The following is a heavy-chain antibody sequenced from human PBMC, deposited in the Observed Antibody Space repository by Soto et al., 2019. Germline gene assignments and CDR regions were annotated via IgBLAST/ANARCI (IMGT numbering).Heavy chain of an antibody. V-gene: IGHV1-18*01. D-gene: IGHD2-2*01. CDR3: ARARGQDIVVVPAAMDFDY. J-gene: IGHJ4*02. Sequence: ASVKVACKASGYTFTSYGSSWVRQAPRQGLEWMGWISAYNGNTNYAQKLQGRVTMTTDTSTSTAYMELRSLRSDDTAVYYCARARGQDIVVVPAAMDFDYWGQGTLVTVSS. CDR1: GYTFTSYG. CDR2: ISAYNGNT.